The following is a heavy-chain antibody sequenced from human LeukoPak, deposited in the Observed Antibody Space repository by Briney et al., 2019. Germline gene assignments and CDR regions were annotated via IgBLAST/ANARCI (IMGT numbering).Heavy chain of an antibody. V-gene: IGHV3-66*02. CDR1: GFIVNSYA. D-gene: IGHD2-2*01. CDR2: IYSDGVT. J-gene: IGHJ3*01. CDR3: VRDQGYCTSASCRGDAFDV. Sequence: GGSLRLSCAASGFIVNSYAMSWVRQAPGKGLAWVSLIYSDGVTQYADSVKGRFTISRDNSKNTLYLQMNSLRDEDTAVYYCVRDQGYCTSASCRGDAFDVWGQGSMVSVYS.